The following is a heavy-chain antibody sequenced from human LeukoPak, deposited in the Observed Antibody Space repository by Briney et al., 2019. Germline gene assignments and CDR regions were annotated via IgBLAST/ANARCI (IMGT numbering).Heavy chain of an antibody. CDR3: ARVPGYSGYFYGMDV. D-gene: IGHD5-12*01. CDR2: ISSSSSYI. J-gene: IGHJ6*02. V-gene: IGHV3-21*01. CDR1: GFTFSSYS. Sequence: GGSLRLSCAASGFTFSSYSMNWVRQAPGKGLEWVSSISSSSSYIYYADSVKGRFTISRDNAKNSLYLQMNSLTAEDTAVYYCARVPGYSGYFYGMDVWGQGTTVTVSS.